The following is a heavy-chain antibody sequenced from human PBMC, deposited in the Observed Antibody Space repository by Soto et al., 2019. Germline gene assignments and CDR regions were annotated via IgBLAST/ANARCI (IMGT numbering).Heavy chain of an antibody. Sequence: QVQLVQSGAEVKKPGSSVKVSCKASGGTFRSDSISWVRQAPGQGLEWMGGIIPIFDITNYAQKFQGRVTITADESTSTAYMELSSLGSDDTAVYYCARPDEGGYSSNHHHYYALDVWGQGTTVTV. V-gene: IGHV1-69*01. D-gene: IGHD3-22*01. CDR2: IIPIFDIT. CDR1: GGTFRSDS. CDR3: ARPDEGGYSSNHHHYYALDV. J-gene: IGHJ6*02.